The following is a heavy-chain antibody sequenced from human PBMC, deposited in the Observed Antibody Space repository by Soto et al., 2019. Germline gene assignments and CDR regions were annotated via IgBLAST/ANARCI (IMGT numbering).Heavy chain of an antibody. D-gene: IGHD2-2*02. V-gene: IGHV1-69*01. CDR2: IIPIFGTA. Sequence: QVQLVQSGAEVKKPGSSVKVSCKASGGTFSSYAISWVRQAPGQGLEWMGGIIPIFGTANYAQKFQGRVTITADESTSTAYMELSSLRSEDTAVYYCARDGGGYCSSTSRYRVNWFDPWGQGTLVTVSS. CDR3: ARDGGGYCSSTSRYRVNWFDP. CDR1: GGTFSSYA. J-gene: IGHJ5*02.